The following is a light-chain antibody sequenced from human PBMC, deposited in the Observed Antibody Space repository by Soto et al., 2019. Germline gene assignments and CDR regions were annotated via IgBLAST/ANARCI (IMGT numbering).Light chain of an antibody. CDR2: AAS. CDR1: QSVKSY. Sequence: EIVMTQSRVTLSVSPGERATLSCRASQSVKSYLAWYQQKPGQTPRLLIYAASTRATGVPARFSGSGSGTDFTLTISSLQSEAFAVYYCQRYNDWPQTFGQGTKVEIK. CDR3: QRYNDWPQT. J-gene: IGKJ1*01. V-gene: IGKV3-15*01.